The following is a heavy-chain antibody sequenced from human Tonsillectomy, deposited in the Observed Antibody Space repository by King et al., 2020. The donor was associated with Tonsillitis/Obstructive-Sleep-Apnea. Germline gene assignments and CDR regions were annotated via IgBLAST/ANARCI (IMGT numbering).Heavy chain of an antibody. CDR1: GFTFSSYA. Sequence: QLVQSGGGVVQSGRSLRLSCAASGFTFSSYAMHWVRQAPGKGLEWVAVISYDGSNKYYADSVKGRFTISRDNSKNTLYLQMNSLRAEDTAVYYCARNGGDYVWGSYRDMDVWGKGTTVTVSS. J-gene: IGHJ6*03. V-gene: IGHV3-30*01. D-gene: IGHD3-16*02. CDR3: ARNGGDYVWGSYRDMDV. CDR2: ISYDGSNK.